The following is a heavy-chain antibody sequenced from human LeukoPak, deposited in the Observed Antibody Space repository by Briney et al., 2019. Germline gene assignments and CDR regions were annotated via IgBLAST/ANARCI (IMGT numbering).Heavy chain of an antibody. CDR3: ARSGYSSGWYFGAVDY. CDR1: GGTFSSYA. CDR2: IIPIFGTA. D-gene: IGHD6-19*01. J-gene: IGHJ4*02. Sequence: SVKVSCKASGGTFSSYAISWVRQAPGQGLERMGGIIPIFGTANYAQKFQGRVTITADESTSTAYMELSSLRSEDTAVHYCARSGYSSGWYFGAVDYWGQGTLVTVSS. V-gene: IGHV1-69*13.